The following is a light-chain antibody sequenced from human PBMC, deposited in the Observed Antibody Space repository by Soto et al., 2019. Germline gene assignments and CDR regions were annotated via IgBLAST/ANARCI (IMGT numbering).Light chain of an antibody. CDR1: GGSIASNY. V-gene: IGLV6-57*04. J-gene: IGLJ3*02. Sequence: NFMLTQPHSVSESPGKTVTISCTRSGGSIASNYVQWYQQRPGSAPTTVIYEDNQRPSGVPDRFSGSIDTSSNSASLTISGLKTEDEADYYCQSYDNSNNWVFGGGNKVTDL. CDR3: QSYDNSNNWV. CDR2: EDN.